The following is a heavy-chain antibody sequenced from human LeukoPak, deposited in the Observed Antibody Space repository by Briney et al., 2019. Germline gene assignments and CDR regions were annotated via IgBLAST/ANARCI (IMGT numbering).Heavy chain of an antibody. CDR2: IYHSGNT. Sequence: SETLSLTCTVSGGSISSGGYYWSWIRQPPGKGLEWIGYIYHSGNTYYNPSLKSRVTISVDSSNNQFSLKLSSVTAADTAVYYCARVDQGGYGAFDIWGQGTMVTVSS. CDR3: ARVDQGGYGAFDI. V-gene: IGHV4-30-2*01. J-gene: IGHJ3*02. D-gene: IGHD5-12*01. CDR1: GGSISSGGYY.